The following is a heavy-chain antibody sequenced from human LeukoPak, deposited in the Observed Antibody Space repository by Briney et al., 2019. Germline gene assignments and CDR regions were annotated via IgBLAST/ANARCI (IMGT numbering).Heavy chain of an antibody. CDR3: ARDGIIETAMVTFYYYGMDV. CDR1: GFTFNGYA. D-gene: IGHD5-18*01. V-gene: IGHV3-30*04. J-gene: IGHJ6*02. Sequence: GGTLRLYCAASGFTFNGYAMHWVRQAPGKGLVWVAVISYDGSNKYYADSVKGRFTISRDNSKNTLYLQMNSLRAEDTAVYYCARDGIIETAMVTFYYYGMDVWGQGTTVTVSS. CDR2: ISYDGSNK.